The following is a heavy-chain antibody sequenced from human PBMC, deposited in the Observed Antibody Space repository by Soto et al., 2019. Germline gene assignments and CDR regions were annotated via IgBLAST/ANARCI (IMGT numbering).Heavy chain of an antibody. CDR1: GGSFSGDY. J-gene: IGHJ4*01. V-gene: IGHV4-34*01. CDR3: AGGGYSYCCQTKYYFDY. CDR2: INHSVST. Sequence: QVQLQQWGAGLLKPSETLSLNCAVYGGSFSGDYWSWIRQPPGKVLEWIGEINHSVSTNYNPSLRCPATISEDTSKTQFSRKLCAADAAHTAVYYCAGGGYSYCCQTKYYFDYCGRRALVIVTS. D-gene: IGHD5-18*01.